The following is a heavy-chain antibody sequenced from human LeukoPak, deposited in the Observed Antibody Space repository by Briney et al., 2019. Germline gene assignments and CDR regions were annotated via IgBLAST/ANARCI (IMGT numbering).Heavy chain of an antibody. V-gene: IGHV3-7*01. D-gene: IGHD6-13*01. CDR3: ATDAVGDSWSDY. Sequence: AGGSLRLSCLASGFSFSSYWMNWFRQAQGKGPEWLANIKQDGSQTYYVDSVKGRFTISRDNAKNSLYLQMNSLRAGDTAVYYCATDAVGDSWSDYWGQGTLVTVSS. J-gene: IGHJ4*02. CDR2: IKQDGSQT. CDR1: GFSFSSYW.